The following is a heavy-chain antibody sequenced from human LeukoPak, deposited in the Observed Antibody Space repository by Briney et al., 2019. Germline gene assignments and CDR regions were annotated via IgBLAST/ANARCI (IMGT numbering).Heavy chain of an antibody. Sequence: PSETLSLTCTVSGASISGYFWSWIRQSPAKGLEWIGQIYYSGSTLYSPSLKSRLTISLDTSKNQFSLRLNSVTGADTAVYFCASLSVWELATHPGGSFDYWGRGILVTVSS. J-gene: IGHJ4*02. CDR1: GASISGYF. D-gene: IGHD5-24*01. CDR3: ASLSVWELATHPGGSFDY. V-gene: IGHV4-59*08. CDR2: IYYSGST.